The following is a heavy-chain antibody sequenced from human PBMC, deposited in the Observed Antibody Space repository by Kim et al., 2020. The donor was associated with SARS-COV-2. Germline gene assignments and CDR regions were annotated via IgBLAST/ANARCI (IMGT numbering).Heavy chain of an antibody. CDR3: ATVGWGSAGSDYFEY. Sequence: SETLSLTCTVSGGSISSYYWSWIRQPPGKGLEWIGYIYYTGRTDYNPSLMSRVTMSVDTSKNQFSLKVTSVTAADTAVYYCATVGWGSAGSDYFEYWGQG. CDR1: GGSISSYY. CDR2: IYYTGRT. J-gene: IGHJ4*02. D-gene: IGHD3-10*01. V-gene: IGHV4-59*12.